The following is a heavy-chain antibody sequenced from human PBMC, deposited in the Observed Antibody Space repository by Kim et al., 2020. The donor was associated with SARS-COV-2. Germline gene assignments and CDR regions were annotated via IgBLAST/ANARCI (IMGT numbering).Heavy chain of an antibody. V-gene: IGHV3-23*01. D-gene: IGHD3-10*01. Sequence: GGSLRLSCEASGFIFSKYALSWVRQAPGEGLEWVSAITGDGGSTFFADSGKGRFTISRDNSQSILYLQMNSLRVEDTAMYYCVTSTMVRGAPRWGQGTLV. J-gene: IGHJ4*02. CDR2: ITGDGGST. CDR1: GFIFSKYA. CDR3: VTSTMVRGAPR.